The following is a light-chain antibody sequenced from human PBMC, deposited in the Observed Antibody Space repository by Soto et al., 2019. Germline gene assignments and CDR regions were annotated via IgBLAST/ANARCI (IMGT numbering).Light chain of an antibody. CDR2: YDN. CDR1: KIGRKS. V-gene: IGLV3-21*04. J-gene: IGLJ1*01. Sequence: SYELTQPPSESVAPGETASISCGGDKIGRKSVHWYQQRPGQAPVLVMYYDNDRPSEIPERFSGFNSGNTATLDISRVEAGDEADYYCQVWDNSSDHYVFGPGTKLTVL. CDR3: QVWDNSSDHYV.